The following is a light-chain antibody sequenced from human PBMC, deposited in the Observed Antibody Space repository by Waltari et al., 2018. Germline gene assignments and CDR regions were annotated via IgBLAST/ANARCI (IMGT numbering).Light chain of an antibody. CDR3: SSWDKNLVAVV. CDR1: HNTVGTQA. CDR2: RND. V-gene: IGLV10-54*04. J-gene: IGLJ3*02. Sequence: QAGLTQPPPVSRALGQPATVTCTGHHNTVGTQAVSLLQHHPGPPPQHPSFRNDNRPSWVVEGLFSARSGNTASPPTIGLQPDDEADDYCSSWDKNLVAVVFGGGTKVTVL.